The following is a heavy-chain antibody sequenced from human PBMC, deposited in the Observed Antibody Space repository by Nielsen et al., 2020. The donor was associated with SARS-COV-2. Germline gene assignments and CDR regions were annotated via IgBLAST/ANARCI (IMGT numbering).Heavy chain of an antibody. D-gene: IGHD6-13*01. V-gene: IGHV3-23*01. J-gene: IGHJ4*02. Sequence: GESLKISCAASGFTFRNYAMSWVRQAPGTGLEWVSSINSAGAVTYYTGSVKGRFTVSRDNSKSMVYLQMHSLRVEDSALYYCAKVAPTYIAAAAANYWGQGIVVTVSS. CDR1: GFTFRNYA. CDR3: AKVAPTYIAAAAANY. CDR2: INSAGAVT.